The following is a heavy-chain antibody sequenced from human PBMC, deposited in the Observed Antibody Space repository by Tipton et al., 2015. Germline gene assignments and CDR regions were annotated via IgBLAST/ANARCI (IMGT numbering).Heavy chain of an antibody. J-gene: IGHJ4*02. V-gene: IGHV4-38-2*01. CDR3: ACQDYDSLTRDYQTVDY. CDR1: AYSISSDYY. Sequence: TLSLTCAVSAYSISSDYYWTWIRQPPGKGLEWIGLIYYSGSTNYNPSLKSRVTISVDTSKNQFSLKLTSVTAADTAVYYCACQDYDSLTRDYQTVDYWGQGTLVTVSP. D-gene: IGHD3-9*01. CDR2: IYYSGST.